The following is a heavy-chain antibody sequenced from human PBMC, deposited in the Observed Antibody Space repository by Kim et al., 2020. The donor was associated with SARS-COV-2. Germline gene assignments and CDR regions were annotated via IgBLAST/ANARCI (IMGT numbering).Heavy chain of an antibody. J-gene: IGHJ4*02. CDR2: ISYDGYNK. V-gene: IGHV3-30-3*01. D-gene: IGHD3-3*01. CDR3: ARGLDFPLAYFDY. CDR1: GFTFSSYA. Sequence: GGSLRLSCAASGFTFSSYAMHWVRQAPGKGLEWVTIISYDGYNKYYADSVKGRFTISRDNSKNTLYLQMNSLRAEDTAVYYCARGLDFPLAYFDYWGQGTLVNVSS.